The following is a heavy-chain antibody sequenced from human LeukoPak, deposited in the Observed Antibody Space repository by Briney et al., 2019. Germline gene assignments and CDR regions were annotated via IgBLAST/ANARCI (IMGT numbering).Heavy chain of an antibody. D-gene: IGHD3-22*01. J-gene: IGHJ4*02. Sequence: ASVKVSCKASGYTFTSYGISWVRQAPGQGLERMGWISAYNGNTNYAQKLQGRVTMTTDTSTSTAYMELRSLRSDDTAVYYCARFAYYYDSSGQRYYFDYWGQGTLVTVSS. CDR2: ISAYNGNT. CDR3: ARFAYYYDSSGQRYYFDY. V-gene: IGHV1-18*01. CDR1: GYTFTSYG.